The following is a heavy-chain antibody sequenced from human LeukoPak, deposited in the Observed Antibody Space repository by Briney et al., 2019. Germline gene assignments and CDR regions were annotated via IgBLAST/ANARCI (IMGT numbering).Heavy chain of an antibody. Sequence: GGSLRLSCAASGFTFSSYSMNWVRQAPGKGLEWVSSISSSSDYIYYVDSVKGRFTISRDNAKKSLYLQMNSLRAEDTAVCYCARGNIKFDYWGQGTLVTVSS. J-gene: IGHJ4*02. CDR2: ISSSSDYI. CDR1: GFTFSSYS. V-gene: IGHV3-21*01. CDR3: ARGNIKFDY.